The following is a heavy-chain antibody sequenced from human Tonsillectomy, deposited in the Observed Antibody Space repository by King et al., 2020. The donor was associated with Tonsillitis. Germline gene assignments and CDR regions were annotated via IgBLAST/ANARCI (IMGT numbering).Heavy chain of an antibody. CDR3: ARHKSYYGSGSYFAEIDY. J-gene: IGHJ4*02. CDR1: GYSFTTYW. CDR2: IYPGDSDT. D-gene: IGHD3-10*01. V-gene: IGHV5-51*01. Sequence: LQLVQSGAEVKKPGESLKISCQGTGYSFTTYWIGWVRQMPGKGLEWMGIIYPGDSDTRYGPSFQGQVTISADKSIRPAYLPWSGLKASDTAMYFCARHKSYYGSGSYFAEIDYWGQGTLLTVSS.